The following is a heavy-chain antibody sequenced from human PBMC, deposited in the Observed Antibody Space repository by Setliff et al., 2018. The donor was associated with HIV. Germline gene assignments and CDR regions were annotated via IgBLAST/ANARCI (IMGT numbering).Heavy chain of an antibody. CDR1: GFTFSTYS. CDR3: ATDCAVVGGTGSLDS. J-gene: IGHJ4*02. CDR2: ISSSSSTL. V-gene: IGHV3-48*04. D-gene: IGHD1-26*01. Sequence: PGGSLRLSCAASGFTFSTYSMNWVRQAPGKGLEWVAYISSSSSTLYYADSVKGRFTISRDNAKNSLYLQMNSLRVEDTAVYYCATDCAVVGGTGSLDSWGQGTLVTVSS.